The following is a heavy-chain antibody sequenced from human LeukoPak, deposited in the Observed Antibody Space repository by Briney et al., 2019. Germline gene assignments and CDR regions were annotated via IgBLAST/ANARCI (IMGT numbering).Heavy chain of an antibody. CDR1: GFTFSSYS. CDR3: ARDRRLVGATSE. Sequence: PGGSLRLSCAASGFTFSSYSMNWVRQAPGKGLEWVSSISSSSSYIYYADSVKGRFTVSRDNANNSLYLQMNSLRAEDTAVYYCARDRRLVGATSEWGQGTLVTVSS. CDR2: ISSSSSYI. V-gene: IGHV3-21*01. J-gene: IGHJ4*02. D-gene: IGHD1-26*01.